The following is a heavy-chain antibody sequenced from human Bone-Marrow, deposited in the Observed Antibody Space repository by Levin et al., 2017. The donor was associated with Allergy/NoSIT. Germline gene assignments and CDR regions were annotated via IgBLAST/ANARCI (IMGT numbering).Heavy chain of an antibody. D-gene: IGHD3-22*01. V-gene: IGHV3-74*01. CDR3: ARVGRYDTNNFYRWWGAFDI. CDR2: INSDASST. CDR1: GFTFNMYW. J-gene: IGHJ3*02. Sequence: GESLKISCAASGFTFNMYWMHWVRQVPGKGLVWVSRINSDASSTSYADSVKGRFSISRDNAKNTVYLQMNSLRAEDTAVYYCARVGRYDTNNFYRWWGAFDIWGQGTKVTVSS.